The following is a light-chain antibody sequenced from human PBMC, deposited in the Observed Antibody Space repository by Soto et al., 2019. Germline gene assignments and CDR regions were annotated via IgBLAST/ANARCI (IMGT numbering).Light chain of an antibody. CDR1: QSLVFSDGNIY. CDR2: KVS. Sequence: DVVLTQSPLSLTVTLGQPASISCRSSQSLVFSDGNIYLNWFQQRPGQSPRRIIYKVSNRDSGVPDRFRGSASCTDFTLKINRVEAEDGPVYYCMQGTLWPYTFGQGTKLEIK. J-gene: IGKJ2*01. CDR3: MQGTLWPYT. V-gene: IGKV2-30*01.